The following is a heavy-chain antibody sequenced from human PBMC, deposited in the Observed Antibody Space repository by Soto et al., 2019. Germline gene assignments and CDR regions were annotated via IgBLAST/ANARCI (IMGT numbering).Heavy chain of an antibody. V-gene: IGHV4-39*07. Sequence: SETLSLTCTVSGGSISSSSYYWSWIRQPPGKGLEWIGEINHSGSTNYNPSLKSRVTISVDTSKNQFSLKLSSVTAADTAVYYCARGPLFRGVISPSVGMDVWGQGTTVTVSS. D-gene: IGHD3-10*01. CDR2: INHSGST. J-gene: IGHJ6*02. CDR3: ARGPLFRGVISPSVGMDV. CDR1: GGSISSSSYY.